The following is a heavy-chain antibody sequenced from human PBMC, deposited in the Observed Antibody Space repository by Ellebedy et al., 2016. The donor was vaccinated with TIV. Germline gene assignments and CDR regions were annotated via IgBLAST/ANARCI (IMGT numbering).Heavy chain of an antibody. CDR2: ISARNGNT. CDR1: GYTFTNYG. CDR3: TRDWPYYDSGTVKGWFDA. J-gene: IGHJ5*02. Sequence: AASVKVSCKASGYTFTNYGITWVRQAPGQGLEWMGWISARNGNTIYAQKFQGRVTMTTDTPTSTAYMEMRSLRSDDTAQFYCTRDWPYYDSGTVKGWFDAWGQGTLVTVSS. D-gene: IGHD3-16*01. V-gene: IGHV1-18*04.